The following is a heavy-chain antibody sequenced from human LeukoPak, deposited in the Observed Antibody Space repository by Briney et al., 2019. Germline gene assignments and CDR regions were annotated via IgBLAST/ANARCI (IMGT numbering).Heavy chain of an antibody. Sequence: SVKVSCKASGGTFSSYAISWVRQAPGQGLEWMGGIIPIFGTANYAQKFQGRVTITAGESTSTAYMELSSLRSEDTAVYYCARSGTYCGGDCYQLDYRGQGTLVTVSS. J-gene: IGHJ4*02. CDR2: IIPIFGTA. V-gene: IGHV1-69*13. D-gene: IGHD2-21*01. CDR3: ARSGTYCGGDCYQLDY. CDR1: GGTFSSYA.